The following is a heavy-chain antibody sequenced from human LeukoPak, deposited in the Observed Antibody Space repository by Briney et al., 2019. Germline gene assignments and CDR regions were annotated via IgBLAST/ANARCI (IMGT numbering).Heavy chain of an antibody. CDR1: GYTLTDHY. J-gene: IGHJ4*02. Sequence: ASVKVSCKSVGYTLTDHYIHWVRQAPGQGPEWLGWINPNSGGTNYEGRVTMTGDASINTAYLELSSLRSDDTAVYYCARDPATVSLGGAIVRYFDYWGQGTPITVSS. V-gene: IGHV1-2*02. CDR2: INPNSGGT. D-gene: IGHD3-16*02. CDR3: ARDPATVSLGGAIVRYFDY.